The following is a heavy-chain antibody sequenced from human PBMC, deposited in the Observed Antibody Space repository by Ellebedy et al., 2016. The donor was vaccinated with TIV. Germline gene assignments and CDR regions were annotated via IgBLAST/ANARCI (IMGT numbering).Heavy chain of an antibody. CDR3: AKDRPSDY. Sequence: GESLKISCAASGFTFSSYAMSWVRQAPGKGLEWVSTISHTGSRTYYADSVEGRFTISRDNSENTLYMQMNNLRAEDTAVYYCAKDRPSDYWGQGTLVTVSS. CDR1: GFTFSSYA. J-gene: IGHJ4*02. V-gene: IGHV3-23*01. CDR2: ISHTGSRT.